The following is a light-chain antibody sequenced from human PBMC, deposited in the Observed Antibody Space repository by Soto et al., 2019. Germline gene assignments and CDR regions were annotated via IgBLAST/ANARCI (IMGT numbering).Light chain of an antibody. CDR2: DAS. Sequence: EIVLTQSPATLSLSPGERATLSCRASQSVSSYLAWYRQKPGQAPRLLIYDASNRATGIPARFSGSGAGTDFTLTSSSLEPEDFAVYYCQQRSHWPPVTWTFGQGTKVEIK. CDR1: QSVSSY. V-gene: IGKV3-11*01. CDR3: QQRSHWPPVTWT. J-gene: IGKJ1*01.